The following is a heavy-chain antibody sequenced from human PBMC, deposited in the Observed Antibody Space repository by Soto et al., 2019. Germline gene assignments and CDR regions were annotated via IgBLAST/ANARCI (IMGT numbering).Heavy chain of an antibody. CDR3: ARDGIAADGSTYYFDY. CDR2: SYYSGST. V-gene: IGHV4-31*03. D-gene: IGHD6-13*01. Sequence: QVQLQESGPGLVKPSQTLSLTCTVSGGSISSGGYYWSWIRQHPGKGLEWIGYSYYSGSTYYNRSLKSRVTISVDTSKNQFSLKLSSVTAADTAVYYCARDGIAADGSTYYFDYWGQGTLVTVSS. J-gene: IGHJ4*02. CDR1: GGSISSGGYY.